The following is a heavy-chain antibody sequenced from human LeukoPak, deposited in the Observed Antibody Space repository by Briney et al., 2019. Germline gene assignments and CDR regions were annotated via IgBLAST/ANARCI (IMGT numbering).Heavy chain of an antibody. CDR3: ARDGYSGSLYYYGMDV. Sequence: ASVKVSCKASGYTFTSYYMHWVRQAPGQGLGWMGIINPSGGSTSYAQKFQGRVTMTRDTSTSTVYMELSSLRSEDTAVYYCARDGYSGSLYYYGMDVWGQGTTVTVSS. J-gene: IGHJ6*02. D-gene: IGHD5-12*01. CDR1: GYTFTSYY. V-gene: IGHV1-46*01. CDR2: INPSGGST.